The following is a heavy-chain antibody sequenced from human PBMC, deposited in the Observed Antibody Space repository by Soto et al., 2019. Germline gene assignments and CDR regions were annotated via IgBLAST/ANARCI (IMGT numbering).Heavy chain of an antibody. D-gene: IGHD3-16*02. J-gene: IGHJ3*02. V-gene: IGHV4-30-2*01. CDR1: GGSISSGGYS. CDR2: IYHSGST. Sequence: QLQLQESGSGLVKPSQTLSLTCAVSGGSISSGGYSWSWIRQPPGKGLEWIGYIYHSGSTYYNPSLKSRVTRSVARSKNEFSLELSSVTAADTAVYYCAGGVINPDAFDIWGQGAMVTVSS. CDR3: AGGVINPDAFDI.